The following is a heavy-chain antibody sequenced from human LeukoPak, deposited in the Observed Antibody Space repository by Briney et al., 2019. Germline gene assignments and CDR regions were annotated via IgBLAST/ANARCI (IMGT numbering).Heavy chain of an antibody. V-gene: IGHV1-69*04. CDR3: ASRSSSPLGDAFDI. CDR1: GGTFSSYA. CDR2: IIPILGIA. D-gene: IGHD6-6*01. Sequence: SVKVSCKASGGTFSSYAISWVRQAPGQGLEWMGRIIPILGIANYAQKFQGRVTITADKSTSTAYMELSSLRSGDTAVYYCASRSSSPLGDAFDIWGQGTMVTVSS. J-gene: IGHJ3*02.